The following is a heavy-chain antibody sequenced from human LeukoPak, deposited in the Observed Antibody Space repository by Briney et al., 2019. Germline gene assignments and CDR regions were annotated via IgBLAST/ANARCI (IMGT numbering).Heavy chain of an antibody. CDR2: INPNTGGS. J-gene: IGHJ6*02. CDR1: GYTFAAYF. Sequence: ASVKVSCKTSGYTFAAYFIHWVRQAPGQGLEWMGWINPNTGGSNCAQNFQGRVTMTRDTSISTAYMELSSLRSDDTAVYYCARNVGPAAINYGMDVWGQGTTVTVSS. D-gene: IGHD2-2*01. CDR3: ARNVGPAAINYGMDV. V-gene: IGHV1-2*02.